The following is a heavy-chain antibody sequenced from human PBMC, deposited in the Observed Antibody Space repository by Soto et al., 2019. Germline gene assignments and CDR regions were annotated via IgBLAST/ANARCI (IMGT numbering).Heavy chain of an antibody. CDR1: GYTFTNFG. CDR2: ISAYNGNT. D-gene: IGHD3-16*01. J-gene: IGHJ4*02. Sequence: QVQLVQSGAEVKKPGASVKVSCKASGYTFTNFGISWVRQAPGQGLEWMGWISAYNGNTNYAQKFQGRVTMTTDTSTSTASMEVRSMRFDDTAVYYCARGGSPIAYWGQGTLVTVSS. V-gene: IGHV1-18*01. CDR3: ARGGSPIAY.